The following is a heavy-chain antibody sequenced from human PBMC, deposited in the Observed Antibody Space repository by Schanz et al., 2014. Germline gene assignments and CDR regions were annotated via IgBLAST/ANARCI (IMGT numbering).Heavy chain of an antibody. V-gene: IGHV1-46*01. Sequence: QVKLVQSGGEVKTPGASVKVSCKASGYTFTRSGISWVRQAPGQEFEWLGTINPTGGSTSYAQRFQGRVTVTRDTSTRTVYMELSSLRSEDTAVYYCARAAYGGYTSTPLRYWGQGTLVTVSS. J-gene: IGHJ4*02. CDR3: ARAAYGGYTSTPLRY. CDR1: GYTFTRSG. CDR2: INPTGGST. D-gene: IGHD5-12*01.